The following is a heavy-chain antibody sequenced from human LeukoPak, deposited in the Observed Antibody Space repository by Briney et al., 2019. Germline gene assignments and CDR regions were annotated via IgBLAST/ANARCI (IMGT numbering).Heavy chain of an antibody. Sequence: GGSLRLSCAASGFTVSSNDMSWVRQAPGKGMEWVSSISSRSTYIYYADSVKGRFTISRDNAKNSLYLQMNSLRAEDTAVYFCAKSTRAVMAMMDVWGKGTTVTVSS. CDR3: AKSTRAVMAMMDV. D-gene: IGHD3-16*01. V-gene: IGHV3-21*01. CDR2: ISSRSTYI. CDR1: GFTVSSND. J-gene: IGHJ6*04.